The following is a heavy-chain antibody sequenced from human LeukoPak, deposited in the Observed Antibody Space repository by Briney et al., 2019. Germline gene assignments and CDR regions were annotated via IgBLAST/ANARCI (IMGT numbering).Heavy chain of an antibody. D-gene: IGHD5-18*01. V-gene: IGHV5-51*01. J-gene: IGHJ4*02. CDR1: GYSFTTNW. CDR2: IYPGDSET. Sequence: GESLKISCQGSGYSFTTNWIGWVRQMPGKGLEWMGIIYPGDSETRYSPSFQGQVTISADKSISTAYLQWSSLKASDTAIYYCVRSRGYSYGYSYYFDYWGQGTLVTVSS. CDR3: VRSRGYSYGYSYYFDY.